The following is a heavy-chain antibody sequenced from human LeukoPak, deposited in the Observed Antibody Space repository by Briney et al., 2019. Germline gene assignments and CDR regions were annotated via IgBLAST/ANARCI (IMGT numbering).Heavy chain of an antibody. CDR2: MSGSGGNT. D-gene: IGHD4-11*01. V-gene: IGHV3-23*01. CDR3: AKRAYSNYDFDY. Sequence: GGSLRLSCAASGFPFSSYAMSWLRQAPGKGLEWVSTMSGSGGNTYYPDSVKGRFTISRDNSKNTLYLQMNNLRAEDTAVYYCAKRAYSNYDFDYWGQGTLVTVSS. J-gene: IGHJ4*02. CDR1: GFPFSSYA.